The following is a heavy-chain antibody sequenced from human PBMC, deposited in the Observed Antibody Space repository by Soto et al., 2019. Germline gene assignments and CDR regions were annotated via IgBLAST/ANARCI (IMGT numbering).Heavy chain of an antibody. J-gene: IGHJ6*02. Sequence: QVQLQESGPGLVKPSQTLSLTCTVSGGSISSGGYYWSWIRQHPGKGLEWIGYIYYSGSTYYNPSLKSRVTISVDTSKNQFSLKLSSVTAADTAVYYCARGGCCSSTSCYSNFYYYYGMDVWGQGTTVTVSS. V-gene: IGHV4-31*03. D-gene: IGHD2-2*01. CDR1: GGSISSGGYY. CDR2: IYYSGST. CDR3: ARGGCCSSTSCYSNFYYYYGMDV.